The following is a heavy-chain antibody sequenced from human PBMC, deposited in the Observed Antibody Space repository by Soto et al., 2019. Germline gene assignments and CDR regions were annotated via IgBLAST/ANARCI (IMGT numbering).Heavy chain of an antibody. CDR3: AHGSGWLSDY. J-gene: IGHJ4*02. CDR1: GFSLSSPAVG. CDR2: IYWDDDK. D-gene: IGHD6-19*01. V-gene: IGHV2-5*02. Sequence: QITLKESGPTLVKPTQTLTLTCTFSGFSLSSPAVGVNWIRQPPGKALEWLALIYWDDDKQYSPSLRSRLTITKDTSKNQLVLTMTNVEPVDTATYYCAHGSGWLSDYWGQGTLVTVSS.